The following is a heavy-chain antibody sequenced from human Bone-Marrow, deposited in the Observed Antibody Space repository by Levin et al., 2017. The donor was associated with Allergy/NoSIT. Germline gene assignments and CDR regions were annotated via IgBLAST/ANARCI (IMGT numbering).Heavy chain of an antibody. J-gene: IGHJ4*02. CDR2: IYASGSS. D-gene: IGHD3-9*01. V-gene: IGHV4-30-4*01. CDR1: GASIRSADYY. Sequence: SETLSLTCTVSGASIRSADYYWTWIRQAPGKGLECIGNIYASGSSDYNPSLQSRATISFDTSKSQFSLKLSSVTAADTAVYYCARGYDLLTGVLDFWGQGALVTVSS. CDR3: ARGYDLLTGVLDF.